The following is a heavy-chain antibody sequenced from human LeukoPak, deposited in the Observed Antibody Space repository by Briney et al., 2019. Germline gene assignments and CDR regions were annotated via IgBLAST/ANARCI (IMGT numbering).Heavy chain of an antibody. CDR2: IYYSGSTS. CDR3: ARVRDGRLLNWVAP. CDR1: GGSISSRRYY. J-gene: IGHJ5*02. Sequence: PSETLSLTCTVSGGSISSRRYYWGWIRQPPGKGLEGIGSIYYSGSTSYYNPSLKSRVTISVDTSKTQFSVKLSSMTAADTAVYYCARVRDGRLLNWVAPWGQGTLVTVSS. D-gene: IGHD2/OR15-2a*01. V-gene: IGHV4-39*07.